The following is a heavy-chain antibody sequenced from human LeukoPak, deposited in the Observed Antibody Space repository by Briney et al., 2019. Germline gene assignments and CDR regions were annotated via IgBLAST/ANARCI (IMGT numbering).Heavy chain of an antibody. D-gene: IGHD6-19*01. CDR2: IHTSGST. J-gene: IGHJ4*02. Sequence: SETLSLTCTVSSGSINNYHWSWLRQPAGKGLEWIGQIHTSGSTNYNHPLKSRVTMSIDTPENQFSLTIRSVTAADTAVYYCATRDISSGWSFDYWGQGTLVTVSS. V-gene: IGHV4-4*07. CDR3: ATRDISSGWSFDY. CDR1: SGSINNYH.